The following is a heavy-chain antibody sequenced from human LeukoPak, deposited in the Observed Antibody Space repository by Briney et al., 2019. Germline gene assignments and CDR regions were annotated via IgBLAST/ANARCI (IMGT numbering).Heavy chain of an antibody. V-gene: IGHV4-59*01. J-gene: IGHJ3*02. CDR3: ASFPSFGGAFDI. CDR2: IYYSGST. Sequence: SETLSLTCTVSGGSITDYYWRWIRQAPGKGLDWIGSIYYSGSTNYNPSLRSRVTLSVDTSKNQFSLRLTSVTAADTAVYFCASFPSFGGAFDIWGQGTMVTVSS. CDR1: GGSITDYY. D-gene: IGHD3-3*01.